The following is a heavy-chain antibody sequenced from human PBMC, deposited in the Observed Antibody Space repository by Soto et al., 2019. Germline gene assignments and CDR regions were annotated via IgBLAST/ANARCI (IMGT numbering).Heavy chain of an antibody. D-gene: IGHD3-3*01. CDR3: AIGPPGDFWSGYFYFDY. CDR2: ISGSGGST. V-gene: IGHV3-23*01. J-gene: IGHJ4*02. CDR1: GFTFSSYA. Sequence: GGSLRLSCAASGFTFSSYAMSWVRQAPGKGLEWVSAISGSGGSTYYADSVKGRFTISRDNSKNTLYLQMNSLRAEDTSVYYWAIGPPGDFWSGYFYFDYWGQGTVVTVSS.